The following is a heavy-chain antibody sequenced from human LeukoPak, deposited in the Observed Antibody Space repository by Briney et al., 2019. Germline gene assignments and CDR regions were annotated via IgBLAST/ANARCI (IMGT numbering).Heavy chain of an antibody. CDR3: ATGRIAAAAYDY. V-gene: IGHV1-24*01. D-gene: IGHD6-13*01. CDR1: GYTLTELS. Sequence: ASVKVSCKVSGYTLTELSMHWVRQAPGKGLEWMGGFDPEDGETIYAQKFQGRVTMTEDTSTDTAYMELSSLRSEDTAVYYCATGRIAAAAYDYWGQGTLVTVSS. CDR2: FDPEDGET. J-gene: IGHJ4*02.